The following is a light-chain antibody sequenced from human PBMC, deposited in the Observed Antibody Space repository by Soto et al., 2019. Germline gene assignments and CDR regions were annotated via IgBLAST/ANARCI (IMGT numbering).Light chain of an antibody. CDR2: SAN. Sequence: DIQLPHSPSDMSASVGDRVTITCRASQDISNFLVWFQQRPGKVPKRLMYSANRLESGVPSRFSGSGSGTEFTLTISSLQPEDFATYYCLQHKSYPRTFGQGTRLEIK. V-gene: IGKV1-17*03. CDR1: QDISNF. J-gene: IGKJ5*01. CDR3: LQHKSYPRT.